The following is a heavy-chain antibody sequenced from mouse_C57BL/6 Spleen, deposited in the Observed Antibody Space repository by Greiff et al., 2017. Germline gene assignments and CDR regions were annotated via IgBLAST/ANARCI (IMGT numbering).Heavy chain of an antibody. CDR2: ISDGGSYT. CDR1: GFTFSSYA. V-gene: IGHV5-4*03. J-gene: IGHJ4*01. Sequence: EVKVVESGGGLVKPGGSLKLSCAASGFTFSSYAMSWVRQTPEKRLEWVATISDGGSYTYYPDNVKGRFTISRDNAKNNLYLQMSHLKSEDTAMYYCARVFYYGIYYAMDYWGQGTSVTVSS. CDR3: ARVFYYGIYYAMDY. D-gene: IGHD1-1*01.